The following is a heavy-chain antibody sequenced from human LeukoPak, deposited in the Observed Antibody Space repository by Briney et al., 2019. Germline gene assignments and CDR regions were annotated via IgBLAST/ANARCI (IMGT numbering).Heavy chain of an antibody. D-gene: IGHD2/OR15-2a*01. Sequence: GGSLRLSCAASGFTFSNAYMNWVRQAPGKGLEWVSVIYSGGSTYYADSVKGRFTISRDNSKNTLYLQMNSLRAEDTAVYYCARDILSQGPDAFDIWGQGTMVTVSS. CDR3: ARDILSQGPDAFDI. CDR2: IYSGGST. CDR1: GFTFSNAY. V-gene: IGHV3-53*01. J-gene: IGHJ3*02.